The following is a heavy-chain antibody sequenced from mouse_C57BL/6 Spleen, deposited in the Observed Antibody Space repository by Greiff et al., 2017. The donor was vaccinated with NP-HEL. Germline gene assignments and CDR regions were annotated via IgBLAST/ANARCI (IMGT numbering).Heavy chain of an antibody. J-gene: IGHJ4*01. Sequence: QVQLQQSGAELVKPGASVKISCKASGYAFSSYWMNWVKQRPGKGLEWIGQIYPGDGDTNYNGKFKGKATLTADKSSSTAYMQLSSLTSEDSAVYYCASLYDGYSYAMDYWGQGTSVTVSS. D-gene: IGHD2-3*01. V-gene: IGHV1-80*01. CDR1: GYAFSSYW. CDR3: ASLYDGYSYAMDY. CDR2: IYPGDGDT.